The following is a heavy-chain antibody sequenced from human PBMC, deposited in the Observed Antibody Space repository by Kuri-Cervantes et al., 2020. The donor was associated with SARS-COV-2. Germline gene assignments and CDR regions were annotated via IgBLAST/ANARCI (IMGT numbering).Heavy chain of an antibody. D-gene: IGHD6-13*01. CDR2: IYTSGST. Sequence: GSLRLSCTVSGGSISSHYWSWIRQPAGKGLEWIGRIYTSGSTNYNPSLKSRVTISVDTSKNQFSLKLSSVTAADTAVYYCARRGSSSSWYADYWGQGTLVTVSS. CDR1: GGSISSHY. V-gene: IGHV4-4*07. CDR3: ARRGSSSSWYADY. J-gene: IGHJ4*02.